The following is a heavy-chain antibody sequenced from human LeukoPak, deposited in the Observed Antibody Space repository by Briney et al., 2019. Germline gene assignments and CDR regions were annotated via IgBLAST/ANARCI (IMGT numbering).Heavy chain of an antibody. J-gene: IGHJ4*02. D-gene: IGHD6-19*01. Sequence: ASVKVSCKASGYTFTSYGISWVRQAPGQGLEWMGWISAYNGNTNYAQKFQGRVTMTRDTSTSTVYMELSSLRSEDTAVYYCARRIAVAGTRALDYWGQGTLVTVSS. CDR2: ISAYNGNT. CDR1: GYTFTSYG. CDR3: ARRIAVAGTRALDY. V-gene: IGHV1-18*01.